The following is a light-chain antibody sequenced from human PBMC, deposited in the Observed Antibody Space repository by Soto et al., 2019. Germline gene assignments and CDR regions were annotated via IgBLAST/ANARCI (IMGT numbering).Light chain of an antibody. CDR1: ITDVGSSNY. V-gene: IGLV2-14*01. Sequence: QYALTQPASVSGSPGQSITISCTGTITDVGSSNYVSWYKQHPGKAPKLMIYDVSNRPSGVSNRFSGSKSGNTASLTISGLQAEDEADYYCSSYTTTSTWVFGGGTKVTVL. J-gene: IGLJ2*01. CDR2: DVS. CDR3: SSYTTTSTWV.